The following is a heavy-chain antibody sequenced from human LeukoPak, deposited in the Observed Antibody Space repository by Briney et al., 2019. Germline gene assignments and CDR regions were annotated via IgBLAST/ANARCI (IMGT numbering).Heavy chain of an antibody. CDR2: IYSGDRR. Sequence: PGGSLRLSCEVSGLSLRGSYMSWVRQDPGKGLEWVAVIYSGDRRYYADPVKGRFTISRDTSKNTVYLQMNNLRDDDTARYYCTRDLTGTTWSENDYWGEGTLVTISS. J-gene: IGHJ4*02. D-gene: IGHD6-13*01. CDR3: TRDLTGTTWSENDY. V-gene: IGHV3-53*01. CDR1: GLSLRGSY.